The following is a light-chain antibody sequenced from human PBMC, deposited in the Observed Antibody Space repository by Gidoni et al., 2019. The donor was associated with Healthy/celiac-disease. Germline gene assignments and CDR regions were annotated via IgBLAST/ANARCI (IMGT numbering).Light chain of an antibody. CDR3: QHYNSYPCS. V-gene: IGKV1-5*03. Sequence: DIQMTQSPSTLSASVGNRVTIPCRASQSISSWFAWYQQNPGKAPNLLIYKASSLESGVPSRFSGSGSGTEFTLTISSLQPDDFATYYCQHYNSYPCSFGQGTKLEIK. CDR2: KAS. CDR1: QSISSW. J-gene: IGKJ2*04.